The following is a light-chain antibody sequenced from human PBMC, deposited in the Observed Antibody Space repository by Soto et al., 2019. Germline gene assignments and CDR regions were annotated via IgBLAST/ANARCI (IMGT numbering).Light chain of an antibody. J-gene: IGKJ3*01. Sequence: DIQMTQSPSSLSASVGDRVTITCRASQSISSYLNWYQQKPGKATNLLIYAASSFQSRVPSKFSGSGSGTDFTLTISSLQPEDFATYYGQQSYSSPCTFGPGTKVDIK. V-gene: IGKV1-39*01. CDR1: QSISSY. CDR2: AAS. CDR3: QQSYSSPCT.